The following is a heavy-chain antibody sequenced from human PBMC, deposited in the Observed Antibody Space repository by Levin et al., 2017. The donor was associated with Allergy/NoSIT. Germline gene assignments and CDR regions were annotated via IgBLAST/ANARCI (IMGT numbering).Heavy chain of an antibody. J-gene: IGHJ4*02. CDR2: ISSSSSTI. CDR1: GFKFTTYS. V-gene: IGHV3-48*01. CDR3: ARAGGYQLLFSDY. Sequence: GESLKISCAASGFKFTTYSMNWVRQAPGKGLEWISHISSSSSTIYYADSVKGRFTISRDNAMNSLFLQMNSLRAEDTAVYYCARAGGYQLLFSDYWGQGTLVTVSS. D-gene: IGHD2-2*01.